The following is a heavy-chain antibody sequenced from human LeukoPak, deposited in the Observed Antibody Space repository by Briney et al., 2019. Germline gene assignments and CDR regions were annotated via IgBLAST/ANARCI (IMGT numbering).Heavy chain of an antibody. V-gene: IGHV4-59*01. Sequence: SETLSRTCTVSGGSISSYYWSWIRQPPGKGLEWIGYIYYSGSTNYNPSLKSRVTISVDTSKNQFSLELSPVTAADTAVYYCARAPLPITMIVDWGQGTLVTVSS. J-gene: IGHJ4*02. D-gene: IGHD3-22*01. CDR1: GGSISSYY. CDR2: IYYSGST. CDR3: ARAPLPITMIVD.